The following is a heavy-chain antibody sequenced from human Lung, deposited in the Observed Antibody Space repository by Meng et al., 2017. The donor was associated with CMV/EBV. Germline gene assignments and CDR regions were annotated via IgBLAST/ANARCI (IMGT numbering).Heavy chain of an antibody. V-gene: IGHV1-2*04. Sequence: QVQLVQCGVEVKKPGAAVKVSCKASGYTFTGYYIHWVRQAPGQGLEWMGWINPNTGGTKYAQKFQGWVTLTRDTSISTAYMELSRLRSDDTAVYYCARGRYELIWGLFDPWGQGTLVTVSS. D-gene: IGHD1-1*01. J-gene: IGHJ5*02. CDR3: ARGRYELIWGLFDP. CDR1: GYTFTGYY. CDR2: INPNTGGT.